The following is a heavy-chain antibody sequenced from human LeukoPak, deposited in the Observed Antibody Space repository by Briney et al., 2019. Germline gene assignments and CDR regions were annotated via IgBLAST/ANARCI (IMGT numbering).Heavy chain of an antibody. D-gene: IGHD3-16*01. CDR3: AIGQGVITWGGADVYDV. CDR1: GYTFTNYG. J-gene: IGHJ3*01. Sequence: ASVRVSCKASGYTFTNYGINWVRQAPGQRPEWMGWLSTYNGDTKYAQKLKGRVTLTADTLTSTGYMELRTLISDDTATYYCAIGQGVITWGGADVYDVWGQGTTVIVSS. CDR2: LSTYNGDT. V-gene: IGHV1-18*01.